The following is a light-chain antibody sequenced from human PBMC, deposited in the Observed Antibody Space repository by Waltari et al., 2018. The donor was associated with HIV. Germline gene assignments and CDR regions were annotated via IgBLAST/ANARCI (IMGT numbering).Light chain of an antibody. V-gene: IGLV1-40*01. J-gene: IGLJ2*01. CDR1: ASNVGAADG. Sequence: QSVLTQPPSVSGAPVQRVTIPCTGNASNVGAADGVHWFQKLPGVPPKLLIYGHNYRHSGVPERFSASRSDSSGSLTIAELQAEDEADYHCQSYDKVLGSVVFGGGTTLTVL. CDR2: GHN. CDR3: QSYDKVLGSVV.